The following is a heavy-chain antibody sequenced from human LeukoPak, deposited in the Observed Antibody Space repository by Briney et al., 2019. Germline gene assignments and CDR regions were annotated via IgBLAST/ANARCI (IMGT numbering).Heavy chain of an antibody. CDR1: GFTFSNYW. CDR3: ARGTGGEYSYGYGAFNI. V-gene: IGHV3-74*01. D-gene: IGHD5-18*01. Sequence: PGGSLRLSCAASGFTFSNYWMHWVRQAPGKGLVWVSRINSDESSISYADSVKGRFTFSRDNAKNTLYLQMSSLRAEDTAVYYCARGTGGEYSYGYGAFNIWGQGTMVTVSS. CDR2: INSDESSI. J-gene: IGHJ3*02.